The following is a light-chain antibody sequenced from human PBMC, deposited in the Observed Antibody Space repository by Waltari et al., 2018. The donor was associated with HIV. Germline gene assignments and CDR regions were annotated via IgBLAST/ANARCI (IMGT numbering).Light chain of an antibody. CDR1: RSTIGAGSF. CDR3: QADDSSLRAAV. Sequence: QSALTQPPSVSGAPGQRVTISCTGHRSTIGAGSFVHWYQHLPGTAPKLLVYRALDRPSGCPYRCCRSKSGTAASLVITGLQAEDEADYYGQADDSSLRAAVLGGWTKLTVL. V-gene: IGLV1-40*01. J-gene: IGLJ2*01. CDR2: RAL.